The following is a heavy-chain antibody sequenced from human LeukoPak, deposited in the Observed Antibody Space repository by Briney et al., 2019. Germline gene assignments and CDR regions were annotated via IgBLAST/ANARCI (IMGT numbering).Heavy chain of an antibody. J-gene: IGHJ4*02. CDR2: IKEGGSER. CDR3: ARDLYGDYPWDY. D-gene: IGHD4-17*01. Sequence: GGSLRLSCEGSAFIFSGHWMNWVRQTPGKRLEWVASIKEGGSERQYVDSVKGRFSISRDNTKGSLFLQLNSLRAEDTAVYYCARDLYGDYPWDYWGQGTLVTVSS. V-gene: IGHV3-7*01. CDR1: AFIFSGHW.